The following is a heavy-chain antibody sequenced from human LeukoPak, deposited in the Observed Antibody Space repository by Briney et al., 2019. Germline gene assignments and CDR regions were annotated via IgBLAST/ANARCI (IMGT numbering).Heavy chain of an antibody. J-gene: IGHJ4*02. CDR2: INPNSGGT. Sequence: ASVKVSCKASGYTFTGHYMHWVRQAPGQGLEWMGWINPNSGGTNYAQKFQGRVTMTRDTSISTAYMELSRLRSDDTAVYYCARAEYVTSPHPGDYWGQGTLVTVSS. CDR1: GYTFTGHY. CDR3: ARAEYVTSPHPGDY. V-gene: IGHV1-2*02. D-gene: IGHD1-14*01.